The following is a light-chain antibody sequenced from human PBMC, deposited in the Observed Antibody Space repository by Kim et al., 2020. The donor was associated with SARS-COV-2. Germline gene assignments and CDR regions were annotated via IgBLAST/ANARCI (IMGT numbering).Light chain of an antibody. CDR1: QGINNF. CDR3: QQYKSYPPT. J-gene: IGKJ1*01. CDR2: GAS. Sequence: ASVVDTVTITCRASQGINNFLAWFQQKPGKPPKYLIYGASGLQSGVPSKFSGSGSETDFTLTISSLQPEDFATYYCQQYKSYPPTFGQGTKVDIK. V-gene: IGKV1-16*02.